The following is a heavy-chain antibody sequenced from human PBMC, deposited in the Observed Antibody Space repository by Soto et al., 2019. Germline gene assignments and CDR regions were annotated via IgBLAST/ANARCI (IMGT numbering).Heavy chain of an antibody. D-gene: IGHD1-1*01. Sequence: QVQLVQSGAEVRKPGASVKVSCEASGYTFTSYDIYWVRQATGQGLEWMGWMNPNTGNSGYAQKLQCRVTMTSDTSISTAHMELSSLRSEDTAVYYCARRAETNGWNGFGADKYYFDFWGQGTLVTVSS. V-gene: IGHV1-8*01. CDR2: MNPNTGNS. CDR1: GYTFTSYD. J-gene: IGHJ4*02. CDR3: ARRAETNGWNGFGADKYYFDF.